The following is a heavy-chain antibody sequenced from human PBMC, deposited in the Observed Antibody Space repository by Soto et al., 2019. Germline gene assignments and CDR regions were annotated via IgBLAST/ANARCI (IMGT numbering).Heavy chain of an antibody. D-gene: IGHD6-19*01. CDR1: GGTFSSYT. Sequence: SVKVSCKASGGTFSSYTISWVRQAPGQGLEWMGRIIPILGIANYAQKFQGRVTITADKSTSTAYMELSSLRSEDTAVYYCAREGSAVAGPDAFDIWGQGTMVTVSS. CDR3: AREGSAVAGPDAFDI. V-gene: IGHV1-69*04. J-gene: IGHJ3*02. CDR2: IIPILGIA.